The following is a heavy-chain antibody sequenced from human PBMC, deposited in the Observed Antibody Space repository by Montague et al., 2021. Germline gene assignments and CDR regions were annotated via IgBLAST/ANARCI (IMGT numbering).Heavy chain of an antibody. CDR3: ARGGFRITMIVVLSDAFDI. J-gene: IGHJ3*02. CDR1: GFTFSSYA. Sequence: SLRLSCAASGFTFSSYAMHWVRRAPGKGLEWVAVVSYDGTNKYYADSVKGRFTISRDNSKNTLYLQMNSLRAEDTAVYYCARGGFRITMIVVLSDAFDIWGQGTMVTVSS. V-gene: IGHV3-30*04. CDR2: VSYDGTNK. D-gene: IGHD3-22*01.